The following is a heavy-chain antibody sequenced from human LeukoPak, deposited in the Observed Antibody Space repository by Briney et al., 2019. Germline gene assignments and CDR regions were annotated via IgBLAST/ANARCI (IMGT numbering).Heavy chain of an antibody. Sequence: PGGSLRLSCAASGFTFSSYWMSWVRQAPGKGLEWVANIKQDGSEKYYVDSVKGRFTISRDNAKNSLYLQMNRLRAEDTAVYYCASTYDFWSDLEYWGQGTLVTVSS. CDR2: IKQDGSEK. V-gene: IGHV3-7*01. J-gene: IGHJ4*02. D-gene: IGHD3-3*01. CDR3: ASTYDFWSDLEY. CDR1: GFTFSSYW.